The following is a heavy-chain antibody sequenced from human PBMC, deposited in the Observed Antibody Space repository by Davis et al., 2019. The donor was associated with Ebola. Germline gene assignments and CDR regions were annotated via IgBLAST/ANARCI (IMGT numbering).Heavy chain of an antibody. Sequence: AASVKVSCKASGYAFTGYYMHWVRQAPGQGLEWMGRINPNTGGTNYAQKFQGRVIMTRAPAIGTAYMELSRLRSDDTAVYYCARDVNSNYSVNFDYWGLGTLVTVSS. D-gene: IGHD4-11*01. CDR2: INPNTGGT. CDR1: GYAFTGYY. J-gene: IGHJ4*02. CDR3: ARDVNSNYSVNFDY. V-gene: IGHV1-2*06.